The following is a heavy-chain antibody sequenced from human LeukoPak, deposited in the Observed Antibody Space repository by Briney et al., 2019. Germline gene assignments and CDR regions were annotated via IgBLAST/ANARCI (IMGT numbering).Heavy chain of an antibody. Sequence: PSETLSLTCAVYGGSFSGYYWSWIRQPPGKGLEWIGEINHSGSTNYNPSLKSRVTISVDTSKNQFPLKLSSVTAADTAVYYCARGPGIGYCSSTSCYVDYWGQGTLVTVSS. CDR2: INHSGST. V-gene: IGHV4-34*01. CDR1: GGSFSGYY. CDR3: ARGPGIGYCSSTSCYVDY. J-gene: IGHJ4*02. D-gene: IGHD2-2*01.